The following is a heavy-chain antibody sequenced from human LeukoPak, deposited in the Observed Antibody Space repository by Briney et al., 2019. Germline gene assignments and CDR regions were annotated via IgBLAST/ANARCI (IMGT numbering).Heavy chain of an antibody. CDR2: ITPVIETA. CDR1: GGTFLSHT. D-gene: IGHD3-10*01. V-gene: IGHV1-69*08. J-gene: IGHJ5*02. Sequence: SVKVSCKTSGGTFLSHTFSWVRQAPGRGLEWIGNITPVIETAKYAQTFQGRVSIYTDRDTTTVYMDLSGLRPDDTADYYCMRVNLRGSNYNWFDPWGQGTRVIVSS. CDR3: MRVNLRGSNYNWFDP.